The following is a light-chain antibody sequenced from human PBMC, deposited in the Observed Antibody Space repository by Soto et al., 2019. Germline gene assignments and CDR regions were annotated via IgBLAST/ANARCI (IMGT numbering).Light chain of an antibody. CDR1: SNDVGGYNY. CDR3: QSYDSSLSGPGV. V-gene: IGLV2-14*01. CDR2: AVS. J-gene: IGLJ3*02. Sequence: QSVLTQPASVSGSPGQSIAISCTGTSNDVGGYNYVSWYQQHPGKAPKVIIFAVSNRPSGVSDRFSGSKASNTASLTISGLQAEDEADYYCQSYDSSLSGPGVFGGGTKLTVL.